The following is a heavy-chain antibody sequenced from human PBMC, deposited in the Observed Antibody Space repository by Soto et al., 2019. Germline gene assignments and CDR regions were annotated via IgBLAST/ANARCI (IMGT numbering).Heavy chain of an antibody. CDR1: GGTFSSYA. CDR3: ARPIAVAGTGNWFDP. J-gene: IGHJ5*02. V-gene: IGHV1-69*06. D-gene: IGHD6-19*01. Sequence: AASVKVSCKASGGTFSSYAISWVRQAPGQGLEWMGGIIPIFGTANYAQKFQGRVTITADKSTSTAYMELSSLRSEDTAVYYCARPIAVAGTGNWFDPWGQGTLVTVSS. CDR2: IIPIFGTA.